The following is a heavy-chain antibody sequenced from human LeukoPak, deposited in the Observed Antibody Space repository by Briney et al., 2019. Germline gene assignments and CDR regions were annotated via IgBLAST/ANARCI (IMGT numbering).Heavy chain of an antibody. D-gene: IGHD6-13*01. CDR3: TTGYASSWYV. CDR1: GFTFTNAL. CDR2: IKSKTDGGTT. Sequence: GGSLRLSCAASGFTFTNALMNWVRQAPGKGLEGVGHIKSKTDGGTTDYAAPVEGRFNISGDDSETTVYLQMNSLKTEDTAVYYCTTGYASSWYVWGQGTLVTVSS. J-gene: IGHJ4*02. V-gene: IGHV3-15*01.